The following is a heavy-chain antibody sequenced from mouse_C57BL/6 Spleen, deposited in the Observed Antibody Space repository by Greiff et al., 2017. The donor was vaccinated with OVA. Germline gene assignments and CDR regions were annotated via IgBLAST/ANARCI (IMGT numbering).Heavy chain of an antibody. J-gene: IGHJ4*01. CDR3: AKKRGSQYPYAMDY. Sequence: QVQLQQSGPGLVQPSQSLSITCTVSGFSLTSYGVHWVRQSPGKGLEWLGVIWRGGSTDYNAAFMSRLSITKDNSKSQVFFKMNSLQADDTAIYYCAKKRGSQYPYAMDYWGQGTSVTVSS. D-gene: IGHD1-1*02. CDR1: GFSLTSYG. CDR2: IWRGGST. V-gene: IGHV2-5*01.